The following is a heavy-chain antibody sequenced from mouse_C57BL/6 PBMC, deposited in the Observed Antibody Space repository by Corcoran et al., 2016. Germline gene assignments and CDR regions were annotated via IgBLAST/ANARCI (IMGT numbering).Heavy chain of an antibody. CDR3: GRKGAYYSIWFAY. CDR2: INTYSGVP. D-gene: IGHD2-5*01. CDR1: GYTFTTYG. Sequence: QIQLVQSGPELKKPGETVKISCKASGYTFTTYGMSWVKQAPGKGLKWMGWINTYSGVPTYADDFKGRFAFSLETSASTAYLQINNLKNEDTATYFCGRKGAYYSIWFAYWGQGTLVTVSA. V-gene: IGHV9-3*01. J-gene: IGHJ3*01.